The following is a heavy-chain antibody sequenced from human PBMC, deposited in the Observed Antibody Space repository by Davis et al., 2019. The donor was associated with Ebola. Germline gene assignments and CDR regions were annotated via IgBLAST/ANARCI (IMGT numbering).Heavy chain of an antibody. Sequence: SETLSLTCTVSGGSVSSGDYYWSWIRQPPGKGLEWIGYIYYSGSTYYNPSLKRRVTISVDTSKNQFSLKLSSVTAADTAVYYCARVVSTFYGDYGDYFDYWGQGTLVTVSS. CDR2: IYYSGST. J-gene: IGHJ4*02. CDR3: ARVVSTFYGDYGDYFDY. D-gene: IGHD4-17*01. V-gene: IGHV4-30-4*01. CDR1: GGSVSSGDYY.